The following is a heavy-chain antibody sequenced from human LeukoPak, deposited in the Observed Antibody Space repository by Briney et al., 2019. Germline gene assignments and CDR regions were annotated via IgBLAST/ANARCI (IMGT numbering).Heavy chain of an antibody. Sequence: GGSLRLSCAASGFTFSSFALSWVRQAPGKGLEWVSDTSGSGDSTYYADSVKGRFTISRDNSKNMLYLQMNSLRAEDTAVYYYAKVDDILTGHFDYWGQGTLVTVSS. J-gene: IGHJ4*02. CDR3: AKVDDILTGHFDY. D-gene: IGHD3-9*01. CDR2: TSGSGDST. V-gene: IGHV3-23*01. CDR1: GFTFSSFA.